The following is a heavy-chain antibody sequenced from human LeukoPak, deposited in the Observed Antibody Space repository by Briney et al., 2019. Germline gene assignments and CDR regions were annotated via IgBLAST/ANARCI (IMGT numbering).Heavy chain of an antibody. CDR1: GGSISSGDDY. V-gene: IGHV4-30-4*08. D-gene: IGHD5-24*01. CDR2: IYYSGST. Sequence: PSQTLSLTCTVSGGSISSGDDYWSWIRQPPGKGLEWIGYIYYSGSTYYNPSLKSRVTISVDTSKNQFSLKLSSVTAADTAVYYCARAILATIPYYFDYWGQGTLVTVSS. CDR3: ARAILATIPYYFDY. J-gene: IGHJ4*02.